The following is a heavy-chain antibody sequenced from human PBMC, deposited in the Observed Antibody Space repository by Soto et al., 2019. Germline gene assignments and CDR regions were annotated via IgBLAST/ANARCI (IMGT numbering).Heavy chain of an antibody. CDR3: ARVPGGGRDGPITPWYYYGMDV. CDR2: IYYSVTT. CDR1: GAAIGSGGYY. V-gene: IGHV4-31*03. J-gene: IGHJ6*02. D-gene: IGHD1-20*01. Sequence: QVQLRESGPGLVKPSEMLSLTCTVSGAAIGSGGYYWSWIRQHPGKGLEWIGYIYYSVTTYYNPGIKSRGSVCVDSSKNHFAAGLSSVTAADTAVYYCARVPGGGRDGPITPWYYYGMDVWGQGTTVTVSS.